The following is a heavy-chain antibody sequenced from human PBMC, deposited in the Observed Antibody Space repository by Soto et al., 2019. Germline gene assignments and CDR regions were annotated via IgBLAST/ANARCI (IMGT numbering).Heavy chain of an antibody. J-gene: IGHJ4*02. Sequence: GSLRLSCAASGFIFSNYGMHWVRQAPGKGLEWVAVISYDGSDKYYADSVKGRFTISRNKSKKTLYVQMNSLRREDTAVYYCARETVDTTLARFDYWGQGTLVTVSS. CDR2: ISYDGSDK. D-gene: IGHD5-18*01. CDR1: GFIFSNYG. V-gene: IGHV3-30*03. CDR3: ARETVDTTLARFDY.